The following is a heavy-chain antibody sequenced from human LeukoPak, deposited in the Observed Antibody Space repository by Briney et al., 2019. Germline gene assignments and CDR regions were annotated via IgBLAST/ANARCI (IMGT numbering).Heavy chain of an antibody. CDR2: IRNKATT. CDR3: AKSKPGNILDY. CDR1: GRTFSSYW. J-gene: IGHJ4*02. D-gene: IGHD2/OR15-2a*01. V-gene: IGHV3-72*01. Sequence: GGSLRLFCAASGRTFSSYWVSWARHAPGGGMEWIACIRNKATTEYAASVKGRFTISRDDSKNSVYMQMNSLKTKDTAVYFCAKSKPGNILDYWGQGTLLTVSS.